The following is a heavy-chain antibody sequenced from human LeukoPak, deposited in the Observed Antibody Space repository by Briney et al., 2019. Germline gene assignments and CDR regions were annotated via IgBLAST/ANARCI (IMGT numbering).Heavy chain of an antibody. CDR2: IYSSGST. Sequence: SETLSLSCTVSGGSISSYYWSWIRQPPGKGLGWIGYIYSSGSTNYNPSLKSRVTISIDTSKNQFSLKLSSVTAADTAVYYCARHLTGSSVCIEYWGQGTLVTVSS. CDR3: ARHLTGSSVCIEY. J-gene: IGHJ4*02. CDR1: GGSISSYY. V-gene: IGHV4-4*09. D-gene: IGHD2-8*02.